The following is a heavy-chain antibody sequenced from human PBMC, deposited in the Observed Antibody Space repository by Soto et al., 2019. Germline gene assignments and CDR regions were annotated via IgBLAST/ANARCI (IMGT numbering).Heavy chain of an antibody. CDR1: GYTFTSYA. J-gene: IGHJ5*02. V-gene: IGHV1-3*01. CDR2: INAGNGNT. D-gene: IGHD2-15*01. Sequence: ASVKVSCKASGYTFTSYAMHWVRQAPGQRLEWMGWINAGNGNTKYSQKFQGRVTITRDTSASTAYMELSSLRSEDTAVYYCARVLRYCSGGSCLDPWGQGTLVTVSS. CDR3: ARVLRYCSGGSCLDP.